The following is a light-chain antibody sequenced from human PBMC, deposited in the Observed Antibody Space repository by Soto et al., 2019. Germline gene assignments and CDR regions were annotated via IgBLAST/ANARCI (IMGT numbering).Light chain of an antibody. CDR1: RSNIGTNT. CDR3: SAWDDSLSRAV. CDR2: DNY. Sequence: QSVLTQAPSASGAPGQRVTMSCSGSRSNIGTNTVNWYQQRPGTPPKFLIYDNYRRPSGVPDRFSGSQSGTSASLAITGLQSEDDAYYYCSAWDDSLSRAVFGGGTKLTVL. J-gene: IGLJ2*01. V-gene: IGLV1-44*01.